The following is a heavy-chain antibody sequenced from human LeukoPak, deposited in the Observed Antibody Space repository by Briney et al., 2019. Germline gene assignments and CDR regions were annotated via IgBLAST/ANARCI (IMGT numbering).Heavy chain of an antibody. CDR3: ARADCGGDCYLDY. Sequence: SETLSLTCTVSGGSISSYYWSWTRQPPGKGLEWIGYIYYSGSTNYNPSLKSRVTISVDTSKNQFSLKLSSVTAADTAVYYCARADCGGDCYLDYWGQGTLVTVSS. V-gene: IGHV4-59*01. D-gene: IGHD2-21*01. CDR2: IYYSGST. CDR1: GGSISSYY. J-gene: IGHJ4*02.